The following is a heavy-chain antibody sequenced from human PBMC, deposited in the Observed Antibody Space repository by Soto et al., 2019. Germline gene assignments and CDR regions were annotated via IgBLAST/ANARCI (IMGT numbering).Heavy chain of an antibody. CDR3: ARGQRFSDWFDP. CDR1: GGAISGYY. CDR2: IYSSGST. J-gene: IGHJ5*02. Sequence: SETLSLTCTVTGGAISGYYWTWIRQSDGEGLEWIGRIYSSGSTNYNPSLKSRVAISLDTSMNYFSLRLSSVTAADTAVYYCARGQRFSDWFDPWGQGTLVTVSS. V-gene: IGHV4-4*07. D-gene: IGHD3-3*01.